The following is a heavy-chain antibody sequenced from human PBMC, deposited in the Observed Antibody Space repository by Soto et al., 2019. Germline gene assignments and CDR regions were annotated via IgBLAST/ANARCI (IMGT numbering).Heavy chain of an antibody. Sequence: QVQLQESGPGLVKPSQTLSLTCTVSGGSISSGGYYWSWIRQHPGKGLEWIGYIYYSGSTYYNPALKSRVTISVDTYKNQCSLKLSSVTAADTAVYYCARVNRGDQIENWFDPWGQGTLVTVSS. J-gene: IGHJ5*02. D-gene: IGHD2-21*02. CDR3: ARVNRGDQIENWFDP. CDR2: IYYSGST. V-gene: IGHV4-31*03. CDR1: GGSISSGGYY.